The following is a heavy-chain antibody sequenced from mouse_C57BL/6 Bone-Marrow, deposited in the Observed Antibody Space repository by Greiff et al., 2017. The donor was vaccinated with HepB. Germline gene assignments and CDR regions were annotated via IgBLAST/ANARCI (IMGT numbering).Heavy chain of an antibody. CDR2: INPNNGGT. J-gene: IGHJ3*01. Sequence: VKQSHGKSLEWIGDINPNNGGTSYNQKFKGKATLTVDKSSSTAYMELRSLTSEDSAVYYCARSYDYDTAWFAYWGQGTLVTVSA. D-gene: IGHD2-4*01. V-gene: IGHV1-26*01. CDR3: ARSYDYDTAWFAY.